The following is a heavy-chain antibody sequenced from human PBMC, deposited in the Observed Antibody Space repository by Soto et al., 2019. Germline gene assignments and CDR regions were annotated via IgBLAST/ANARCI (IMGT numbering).Heavy chain of an antibody. CDR2: ISSSGSTI. J-gene: IGHJ6*02. CDR1: GFTFSSYE. D-gene: IGHD1-20*01. V-gene: IGHV3-48*03. Sequence: PGGSLRLSCAASGFTFSSYEMNWVRQAPGKGLEWVSYISSSGSTIYYADSVKGRFTISRDNAKNSLYLQMNSLRADDTAVYYCARDSYIWTPTKDYYYYYGMDVWGQGTTVTVSS. CDR3: ARDSYIWTPTKDYYYYYGMDV.